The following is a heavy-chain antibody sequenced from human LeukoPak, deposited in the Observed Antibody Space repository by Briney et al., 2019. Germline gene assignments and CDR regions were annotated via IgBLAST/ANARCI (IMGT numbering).Heavy chain of an antibody. CDR2: IYYSGST. V-gene: IGHV4-30-4*01. CDR3: ARDTTIFGGFDY. J-gene: IGHJ4*02. CDR1: GGSISSGDYY. D-gene: IGHD3-3*01. Sequence: PSETLSLTCTVSGGSISSGDYYWSWIRQPPGKGLEWIGYIYYSGSTYYNPSLKSRDTISVDTSKNQFSLKLSSVTAADTAVYYCARDTTIFGGFDYWGQGTLVTVSS.